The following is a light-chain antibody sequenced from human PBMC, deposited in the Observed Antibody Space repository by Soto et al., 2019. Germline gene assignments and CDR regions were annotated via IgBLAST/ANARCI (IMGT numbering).Light chain of an antibody. Sequence: MVLTQSPGTLSLSPGERATLSCRASQSVSRSYLAWYQQKPGQAPRLLIYGASSRATGIPHRFSGSGSGTDFTLTISRLEPEDFAVYSCQQYASSPWTFGQGTKVDIK. CDR3: QQYASSPWT. J-gene: IGKJ1*01. V-gene: IGKV3-20*01. CDR1: QSVSRSY. CDR2: GAS.